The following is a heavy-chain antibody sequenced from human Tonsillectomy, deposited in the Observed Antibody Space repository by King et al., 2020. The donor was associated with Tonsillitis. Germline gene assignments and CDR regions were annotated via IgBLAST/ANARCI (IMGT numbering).Heavy chain of an antibody. CDR2: IYYSGST. Sequence: QLQESGPGLVKPSETLSLTCTVSGGSISSYYWSWIRQPPGKGLEWIGYIYYSGSTNYNPSLKSRVTISVDTSKNQFSLKLSSVTAADTAVYYCAREPIGVVVGYYMDVWGKGTTVTVSS. D-gene: IGHD2-15*01. CDR1: GGSISSYY. V-gene: IGHV4-59*01. J-gene: IGHJ6*03. CDR3: AREPIGVVVGYYMDV.